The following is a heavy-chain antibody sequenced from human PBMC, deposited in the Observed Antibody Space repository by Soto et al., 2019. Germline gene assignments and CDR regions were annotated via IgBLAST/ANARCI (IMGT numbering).Heavy chain of an antibody. CDR2: IIPIFGTA. J-gene: IGHJ5*02. CDR1: GGTFSSYA. CDR3: AREPEKRDLGTSFGVVPYNWFHP. V-gene: IGHV1-69*13. D-gene: IGHD3-3*01. Sequence: ASVKVSCKASGGTFSSYAISWVRQAPGQGLEWMGGIIPIFGTANYAQKFQGRVTITADESTSTAYMELSSLRSEDTAVYYCAREPEKRDLGTSFGVVPYNWFHPWGQGTMVTVSS.